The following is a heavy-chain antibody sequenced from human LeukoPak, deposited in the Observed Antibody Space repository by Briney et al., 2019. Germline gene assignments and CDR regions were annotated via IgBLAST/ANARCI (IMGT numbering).Heavy chain of an antibody. CDR1: GFTFSSYG. CDR3: TTDRDRVYSYGLFDY. J-gene: IGHJ4*02. D-gene: IGHD5-18*01. V-gene: IGHV3-30*02. Sequence: GGSLRLSCAASGFTFSSYGMHWVRQAPGKGLEWVAFIRYDGSNKYYADSVKGRFTISRDNSKNTLYLQMNSLRAEDTAVYYCTTDRDRVYSYGLFDYWGQGTLVTVSS. CDR2: IRYDGSNK.